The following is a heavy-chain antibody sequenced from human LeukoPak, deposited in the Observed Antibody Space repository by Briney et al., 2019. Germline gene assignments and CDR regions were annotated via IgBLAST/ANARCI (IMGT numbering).Heavy chain of an antibody. CDR3: GRGYYGDYGYGMDV. D-gene: IGHD4-17*01. Sequence: GGSLRLSCAASGFTFSSYGIHWVRQAPGKGLEWVAVIWHDGSNKYYADSVKGRFTISTDNSKNTPYLQMNSLGAEDTAVYYCGRGYYGDYGYGMDVWGQGTTVTVSS. CDR1: GFTFSSYG. J-gene: IGHJ6*02. V-gene: IGHV3-33*01. CDR2: IWHDGSNK.